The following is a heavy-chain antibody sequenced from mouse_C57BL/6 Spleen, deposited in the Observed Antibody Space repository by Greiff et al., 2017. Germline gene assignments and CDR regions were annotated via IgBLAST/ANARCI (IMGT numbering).Heavy chain of an antibody. Sequence: VQLQQSGPELVKPGASVKISCKASGYAISSSWMNWVKQRTGKGLEWIGRIYPGDGDTNYNGKFKGKDTLTADKSSSTAYMQLSSLTSEDSAVYVCAVEGDGDYYAMDYWGQGTSVTVSS. CDR1: GYAISSSW. J-gene: IGHJ4*01. D-gene: IGHD3-3*01. V-gene: IGHV1-82*01. CDR3: AVEGDGDYYAMDY. CDR2: IYPGDGDT.